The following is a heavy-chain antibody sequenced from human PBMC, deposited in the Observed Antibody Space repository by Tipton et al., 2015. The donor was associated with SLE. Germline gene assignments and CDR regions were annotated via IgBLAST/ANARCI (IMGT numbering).Heavy chain of an antibody. CDR2: IYYSGST. Sequence: LSLTCTVSGGSISSHYWSWIRQPPGKGLEWIGYIYYSGSTNYNPSLKSRVTMSVDTSKNQFSLELSSVTAADTAVYYCARQGDTSSWSYFWFDPWGQGTLVTVSS. CDR1: GGSISSHY. CDR3: ARQGDTSSWSYFWFDP. D-gene: IGHD6-13*01. V-gene: IGHV4-59*08. J-gene: IGHJ5*02.